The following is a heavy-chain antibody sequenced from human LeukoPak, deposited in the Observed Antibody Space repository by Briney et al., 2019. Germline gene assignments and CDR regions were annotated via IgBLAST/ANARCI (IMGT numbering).Heavy chain of an antibody. Sequence: GGSLRLSCAASGFTFSGYSMNWVRRAPGKGLEWVSYISDSGSTIYYADSVKGRFTISRDNSKNTLYLQMNSLRAEDTAVYYCAKGYSGYDWPPGYYYYMDVWGKGTTVTVSS. V-gene: IGHV3-48*01. J-gene: IGHJ6*03. CDR2: ISDSGSTI. CDR3: AKGYSGYDWPPGYYYYMDV. D-gene: IGHD5-12*01. CDR1: GFTFSGYS.